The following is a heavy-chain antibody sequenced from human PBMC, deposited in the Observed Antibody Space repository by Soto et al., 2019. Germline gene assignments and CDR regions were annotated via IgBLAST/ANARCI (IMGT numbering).Heavy chain of an antibody. D-gene: IGHD6-13*01. CDR3: ARGRGTADVSRRNWFDP. Sequence: QVQLQQWGAGLLKPSETLSLTCAVYSGSFNGYYWTWIRQSPGRGLEWIGEIDHAGSTNYNPSLKSRVITSVATLKHQFSQKVNSVAAADTASYYCARGRGTADVSRRNWFDPWGQGPLVTVSS. CDR2: IDHAGST. V-gene: IGHV4-34*01. CDR1: SGSFNGYY. J-gene: IGHJ5*02.